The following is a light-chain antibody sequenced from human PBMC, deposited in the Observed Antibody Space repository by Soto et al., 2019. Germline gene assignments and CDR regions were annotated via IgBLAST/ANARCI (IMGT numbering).Light chain of an antibody. Sequence: AIQMTQSPSSLSASVGDRVTITCRASQGIRNDLGWYQQKPGEAPKLLIYAASSLQSGVPSRFSGSGSGTDFTLTVSSLQPEDFATYYCQHYNSYSEAFGQGTNVDIK. V-gene: IGKV1-6*01. CDR2: AAS. CDR3: QHYNSYSEA. CDR1: QGIRND. J-gene: IGKJ1*01.